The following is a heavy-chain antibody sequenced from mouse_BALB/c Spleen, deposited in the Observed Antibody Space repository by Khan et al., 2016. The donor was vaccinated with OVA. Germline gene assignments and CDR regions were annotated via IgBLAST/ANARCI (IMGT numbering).Heavy chain of an antibody. CDR1: GYSFTGYF. V-gene: IGHV1-20*02. D-gene: IGHD1-1*01. CDR2: INPHIGET. Sequence: VQLQQSGPELVKPGASVKISCKASGYSFTGYFMNWVMQSHGKSLEWIGRINPHIGETLYNQKFKGKATLTVDESSRTAHMELRSLASEDSAVYCCARKNGSDFDYWGQGTTLRVSS. CDR3: ARKNGSDFDY. J-gene: IGHJ2*01.